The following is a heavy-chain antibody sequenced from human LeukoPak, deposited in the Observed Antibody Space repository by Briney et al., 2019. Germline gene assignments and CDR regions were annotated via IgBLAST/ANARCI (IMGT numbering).Heavy chain of an antibody. CDR1: GGSISSNIYY. D-gene: IGHD3-22*01. CDR3: ARDSATYYYDSSDPGAFDI. J-gene: IGHJ3*02. V-gene: IGHV4-39*07. CDR2: IYYTGST. Sequence: SETLSLTCTVSGGSISSNIYYWGWIRQSPGKGLEWIANIYYTGSTYYNPSLKSRVTISVDASKSQFSLELSSVTAADTAIYYCARDSATYYYDSSDPGAFDIWGQGTMVTVSS.